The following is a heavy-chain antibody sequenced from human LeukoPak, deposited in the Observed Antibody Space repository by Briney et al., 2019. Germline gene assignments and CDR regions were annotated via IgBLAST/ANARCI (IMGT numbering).Heavy chain of an antibody. V-gene: IGHV4-34*01. D-gene: IGHD4-11*01. Sequence: LETLSLTCAVYGGSFSGYYWSWIRQPPGKGLEWIGEINHSGSTNYNPSLKSRVTISVDTSKNQFSLKLSSVTAADTAVYYCARGTVTTWYYYYYYYMDVWGKGTTVTVSS. CDR1: GGSFSGYY. CDR2: INHSGST. J-gene: IGHJ6*03. CDR3: ARGTVTTWYYYYYYYMDV.